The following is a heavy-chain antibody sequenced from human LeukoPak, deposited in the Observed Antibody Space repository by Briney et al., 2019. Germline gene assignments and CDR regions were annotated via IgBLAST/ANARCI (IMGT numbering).Heavy chain of an antibody. CDR1: GYTFVGYF. CDR2: INPNSGDT. D-gene: IGHD3-10*01. CDR3: ARKSGSGGAFDL. Sequence: ASVKVSCKASGYTFVGYFMHWVRRAPGQGLECMGWINPNSGDTNYVEKFQGRVTMTRDTSISTVYMELSRLRSDDTAVFYCARKSGSGGAFDLWGQGTMVTVSS. V-gene: IGHV1-2*02. J-gene: IGHJ3*01.